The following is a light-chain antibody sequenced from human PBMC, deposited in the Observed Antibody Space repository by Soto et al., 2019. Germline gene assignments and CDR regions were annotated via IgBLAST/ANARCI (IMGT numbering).Light chain of an antibody. CDR2: GAS. CDR1: QRIGNL. V-gene: IGKV1-27*01. CDR3: QQYDSVPLT. Sequence: DIQMTQSPSSLSASVGDRVTITCRASQRIGNLLAWYQQKPGKVPEFLISGASTLQSGVPSRFSGSGFATEFTLTISSLQPEDVATYYCQQYDSVPLTFGPGTKVDIK. J-gene: IGKJ3*01.